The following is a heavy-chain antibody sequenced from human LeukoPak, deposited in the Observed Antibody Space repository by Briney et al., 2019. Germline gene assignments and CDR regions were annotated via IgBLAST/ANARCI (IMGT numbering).Heavy chain of an antibody. V-gene: IGHV1-2*02. CDR2: INPNSGGT. D-gene: IGHD3-10*01. CDR3: ARGIRTNWYFDL. J-gene: IGHJ2*01. CDR1: GYTFTGYY. Sequence: ASVKVSCKASGYTFTGYYIHWVQQAPGQGLEWMGWINPNSGGTNYAQKFQGRVTMTRDTSISTAYMELRRLRSDDTAVYYCARGIRTNWYFDLWGRGTLVTVSS.